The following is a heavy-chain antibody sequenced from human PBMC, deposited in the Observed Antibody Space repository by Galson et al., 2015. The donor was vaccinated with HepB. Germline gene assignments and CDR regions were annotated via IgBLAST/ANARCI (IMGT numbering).Heavy chain of an antibody. CDR3: ARPQEPAVAGTGAHDAFDI. D-gene: IGHD6-19*01. Sequence: SVKVSCKASGYTFTGYYMHWVRQAPGQGLEWMGWINPNSGGTNYAQKFQGRVTMTRDTSISTAYMELSRLRSDDTAVYYCARPQEPAVAGTGAHDAFDIWGQGTMVTVSS. J-gene: IGHJ3*02. V-gene: IGHV1-2*02. CDR2: INPNSGGT. CDR1: GYTFTGYY.